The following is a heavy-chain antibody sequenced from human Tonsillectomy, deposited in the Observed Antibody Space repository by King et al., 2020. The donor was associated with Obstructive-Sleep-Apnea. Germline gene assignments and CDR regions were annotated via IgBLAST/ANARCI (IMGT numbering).Heavy chain of an antibody. V-gene: IGHV3-30*18. J-gene: IGHJ4*02. CDR2: ISYDGSNK. CDR3: AKEEKDFHLGGVDY. Sequence: VQLVESGGGVVQPGRSLRLSCAASGFTFSSYGMHWVRQAPGKGLEWVAVISYDGSNKYYADSVKGRFTISRDNSKNTLYLQMNSLRAEETAVYYCAKEEKDFHLGGVDYWGQGTLVTVSS. D-gene: IGHD3-10*01. CDR1: GFTFSSYG.